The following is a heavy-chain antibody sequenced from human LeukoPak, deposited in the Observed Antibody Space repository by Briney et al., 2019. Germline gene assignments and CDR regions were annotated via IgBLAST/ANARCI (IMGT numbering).Heavy chain of an antibody. V-gene: IGHV3-23*01. J-gene: IGHJ3*02. D-gene: IGHD2-21*01. CDR2: INGSGGGT. Sequence: PGGSLRLSCAASGFTFTNNALSWVRQAPGKGLEWVSLINGSGGGTYYADSVKGRFTISGDTSKNTLYLQMDSLRAGDTAVYYCARGRLRVIDAFDIWGQGTMVTVSS. CDR3: ARGRLRVIDAFDI. CDR1: GFTFTNNA.